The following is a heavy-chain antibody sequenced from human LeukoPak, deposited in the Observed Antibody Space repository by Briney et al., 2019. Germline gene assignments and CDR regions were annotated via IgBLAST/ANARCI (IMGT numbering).Heavy chain of an antibody. J-gene: IGHJ3*02. Sequence: PGGSLRLSCAASGFTVSSNYMSWVRQAPGKGLEWVSVIYSGGSTYYADSVKARFTIPRDNSKNTLYLQMNSLRAEDTAVYYCARDYYDSSGYRHDAFDILGQGTMVTVSS. D-gene: IGHD3-22*01. CDR2: IYSGGST. CDR3: ARDYYDSSGYRHDAFDI. V-gene: IGHV3-53*01. CDR1: GFTVSSNY.